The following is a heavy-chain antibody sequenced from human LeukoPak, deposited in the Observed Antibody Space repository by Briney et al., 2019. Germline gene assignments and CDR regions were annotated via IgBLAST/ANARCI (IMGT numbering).Heavy chain of an antibody. CDR2: ISSSSSYI. J-gene: IGHJ4*02. CDR1: GSTFSSYS. CDR3: AKEWESWATVTPTDY. Sequence: GGSLRLSCAASGSTFSSYSMNWVRQAPGKGLEWVSSISSSSSYIYYADSVKGRFTISRDNAKNSLYLQMNSLRAEDTAVYYCAKEWESWATVTPTDYWGQGTLVTVSS. D-gene: IGHD4-17*01. V-gene: IGHV3-21*01.